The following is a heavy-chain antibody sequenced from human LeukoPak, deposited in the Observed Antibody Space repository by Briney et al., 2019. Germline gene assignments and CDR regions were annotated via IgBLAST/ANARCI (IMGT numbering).Heavy chain of an antibody. D-gene: IGHD3-22*01. CDR1: GYTFSDFS. Sequence: GGSLRLSCAASGYTFSDFSVNWVRQAPGKGLEWVSSISVRRNYRYYADSVRGRFTISRDDARDSLFLQMNSLRAEDTAVYFCVRLRRNSDRSGYYYYYDYWGQGTLVTVSS. V-gene: IGHV3-21*01. J-gene: IGHJ4*02. CDR2: ISVRRNYR. CDR3: VRLRRNSDRSGYYYYYDY.